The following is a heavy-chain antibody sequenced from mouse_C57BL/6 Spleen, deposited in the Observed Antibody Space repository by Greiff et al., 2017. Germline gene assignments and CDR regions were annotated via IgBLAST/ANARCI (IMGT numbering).Heavy chain of an antibody. CDR3: ARSYYINHHYYAMGY. J-gene: IGHJ4*01. D-gene: IGHD2-5*01. Sequence: VQLKESGPVLVKPGASVKMSCKASGYTFTDYYMNWVKQSHGKSLEWIGVINPYNGGTSYNQKLKGKATLTVDKTSSASYMELNSLTSEDSAYYYCARSYYINHHYYAMGYWGQGTSVTVSS. CDR2: INPYNGGT. CDR1: GYTFTDYY. V-gene: IGHV1-19*01.